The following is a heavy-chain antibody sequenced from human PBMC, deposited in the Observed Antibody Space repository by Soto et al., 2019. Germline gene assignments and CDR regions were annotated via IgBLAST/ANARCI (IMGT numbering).Heavy chain of an antibody. CDR3: ARDAQGSPDY. Sequence: ESGGGLVQPGGSLRLSCAASGFTFNDYFMVWLRQAPGKGLEWVGLIKDKLYAFDAKYAASVRGRFTITRDNSKSLLYLHMSGLKTEDTAVYFCARDAQGSPDYWGQGALVTISS. CDR2: IKDKLYAFDA. V-gene: IGHV3-72*01. J-gene: IGHJ4*02. CDR1: GFTFNDYF.